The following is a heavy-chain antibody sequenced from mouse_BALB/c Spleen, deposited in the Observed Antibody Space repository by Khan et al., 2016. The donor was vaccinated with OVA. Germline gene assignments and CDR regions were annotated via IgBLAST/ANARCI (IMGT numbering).Heavy chain of an antibody. CDR2: INTYTGEP. CDR1: GHTFTNFG. CDR3: DSTPYFSYAMDN. J-gene: IGHJ4*01. V-gene: IGHV9-3-1*01. Sequence: QIQLVQSGPELKKPGETVKISCKASGHTFTNFGMNWVKQAPGKGLKWMGWINTYTGEPTYADDFNGRFALSLEASSSTAYLQINNLTTEDTATYFCDSTPYFSYAMDNWGQGTSVTVSS.